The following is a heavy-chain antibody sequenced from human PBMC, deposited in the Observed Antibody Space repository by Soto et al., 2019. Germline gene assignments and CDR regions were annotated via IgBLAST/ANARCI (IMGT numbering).Heavy chain of an antibody. J-gene: IGHJ6*02. CDR2: IYYSGST. CDR3: ARDKGGYYYDSSALFAGYYYYGMDV. CDR1: GGSISSYY. V-gene: IGHV4-59*01. D-gene: IGHD3-22*01. Sequence: SETLSLTCTVSGGSISSYYWSWIRQPPGKGLEWIGYIYYSGSTNYNPSLKSRVTISVDTSKNQFSLKLSSVTAADTAVYYCARDKGGYYYDSSALFAGYYYYGMDVWGQGTTVTVSS.